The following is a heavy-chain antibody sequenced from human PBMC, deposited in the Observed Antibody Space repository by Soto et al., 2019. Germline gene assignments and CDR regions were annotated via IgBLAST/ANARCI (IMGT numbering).Heavy chain of an antibody. CDR1: EFTFGRHG. Sequence: QVQLVESGGGVVQPGGSLRLSCAASEFTFGRHGMHWVRQAPGKGLEWVAVIGSDGRRDSYADSVKGRFTISRDNGQNTLYLQMNSLRAEDTAVYYCARDDDYGDNGLDYWGQGTLVTVSS. D-gene: IGHD4-17*01. CDR2: IGSDGRRD. CDR3: ARDDDYGDNGLDY. J-gene: IGHJ4*02. V-gene: IGHV3-33*01.